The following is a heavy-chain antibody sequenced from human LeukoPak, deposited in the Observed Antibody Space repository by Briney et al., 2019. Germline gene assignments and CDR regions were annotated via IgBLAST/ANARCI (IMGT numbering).Heavy chain of an antibody. CDR1: GFTFHTYT. CDR2: ISSSGSTI. V-gene: IGHV3-48*03. CDR3: AELGISMIGGV. J-gene: IGHJ6*03. Sequence: GGSLRPSCAASGFTFHTYTMNWVRQAPGKGLEWVSYISSSGSTIYYADSVKGRFTISRDNAKNSLYLQMNSLRAEDRAVYYCAELGISMIGGVWGKGTTVTIPS. D-gene: IGHD3-10*02.